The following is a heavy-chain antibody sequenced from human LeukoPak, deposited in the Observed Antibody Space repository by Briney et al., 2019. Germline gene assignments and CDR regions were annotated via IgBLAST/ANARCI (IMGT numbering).Heavy chain of an antibody. CDR1: GFTVSSNY. V-gene: IGHV3-53*01. CDR2: IYSGGST. D-gene: IGHD2-15*01. J-gene: IGHJ4*02. Sequence: GGSLRLSCAAPGFTVSSNYMSWVRQAPGKGLEWVSVIYSGGSTYYADSVKGRFTISRDNSKNTLYLQMNSLRAEDTAVYYCARDPGDCSGGSCYGDYWGQGTLVTVSS. CDR3: ARDPGDCSGGSCYGDY.